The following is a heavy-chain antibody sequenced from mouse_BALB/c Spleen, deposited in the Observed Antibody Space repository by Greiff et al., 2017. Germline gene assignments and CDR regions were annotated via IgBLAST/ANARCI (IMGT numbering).Heavy chain of an antibody. CDR2: INPSNGGT. V-gene: IGHV1S81*02. D-gene: IGHD1-1*01. Sequence: QVQLQQSGAELVKPGASVKLSCKASGYTFTSYYMYWVKQRPGQGLEWIGEINPSNGGTNFNEKFKSKATLTVDKSSSTAYMQLSSLTSEDSAVYYCARAIYYYGRGYFDVWGAGTTVTVSS. J-gene: IGHJ1*01. CDR1: GYTFTSYY. CDR3: ARAIYYYGRGYFDV.